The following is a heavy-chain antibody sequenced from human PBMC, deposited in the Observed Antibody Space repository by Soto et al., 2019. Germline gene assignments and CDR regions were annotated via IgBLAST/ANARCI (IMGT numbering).Heavy chain of an antibody. CDR1: GYTFTTYD. J-gene: IGHJ4*02. CDR2: MNPFSGKT. CDR3: ARARGYAPGPDPYYFDY. Sequence: QVQLVQSGAEVKKPGASVRVSCKSSGYTFTTYDFNWVRQAPGQGLEWIGWMNPFSGKTVYAAKFQGRVTMTRNASISTAHMELSSLISDDTAVYYCARARGYAPGPDPYYFDYWGQGTLVTVSS. V-gene: IGHV1-8*01. D-gene: IGHD5-18*01.